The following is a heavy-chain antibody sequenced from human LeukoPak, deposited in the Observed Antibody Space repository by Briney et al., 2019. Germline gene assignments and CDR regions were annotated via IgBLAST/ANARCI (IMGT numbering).Heavy chain of an antibody. CDR3: ARDGDGRYGEDYFDY. D-gene: IGHD7-27*01. Sequence: GGSLRLSCAASGFTFSDYYMTWIRQAPGKGREWVSYISSSSIYTNYADSVKGRFTISRDNTKNTLYLQMNTLRAEDTAVYYCARDGDGRYGEDYFDYWGQGTLVTVSS. V-gene: IGHV3-11*06. J-gene: IGHJ4*02. CDR1: GFTFSDYY. CDR2: ISSSSIYT.